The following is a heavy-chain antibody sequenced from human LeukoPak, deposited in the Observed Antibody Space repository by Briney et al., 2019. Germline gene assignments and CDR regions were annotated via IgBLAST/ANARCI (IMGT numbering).Heavy chain of an antibody. CDR2: MDPNNGHS. Sequence: ASLKVSCKASGYTFTSYDIIWVRQATGQGLEWMGWMDPNNGHSGFAQKFQGRVTMTRNTSISTAYMELSSLRSEDTAVYYCARGQTGYNYVDYWGQGTLVTVSS. V-gene: IGHV1-8*01. CDR1: GYTFTSYD. J-gene: IGHJ4*02. D-gene: IGHD5-24*01. CDR3: ARGQTGYNYVDY.